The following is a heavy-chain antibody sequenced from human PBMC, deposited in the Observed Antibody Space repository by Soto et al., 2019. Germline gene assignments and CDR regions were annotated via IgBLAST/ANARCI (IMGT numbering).Heavy chain of an antibody. V-gene: IGHV3-33*01. CDR3: ARDSHPIVVVTAIDY. J-gene: IGHJ4*02. CDR2: IWYDGSNK. CDR1: GFTFSSYG. Sequence: GGSLRLSCAASGFTFSSYGMHWVRQAPGKGLEWVAVIWYDGSNKYYADSVKGRFTISRDNSKNTLYLQMNSLRAEDTAVYYCARDSHPIVVVTAIDYWGQGTLVTVSS. D-gene: IGHD2-21*02.